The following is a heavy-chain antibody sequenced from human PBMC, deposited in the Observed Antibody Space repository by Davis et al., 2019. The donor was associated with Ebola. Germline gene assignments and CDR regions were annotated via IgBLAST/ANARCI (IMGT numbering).Heavy chain of an antibody. D-gene: IGHD6-13*01. V-gene: IGHV4-39*01. CDR1: DGSISSSSYY. CDR2: IYYSGST. CDR3: ARQASWYGFDY. J-gene: IGHJ4*02. Sequence: GSLRLSCTVSDGSISSSSYYWGWIRQPPGKGLEWIGSIYYSGSTYYNPSLKSRVTISVDTSKNQFSLKLSSVTAADTAVYYCARQASWYGFDYWGQGTLVTVSS.